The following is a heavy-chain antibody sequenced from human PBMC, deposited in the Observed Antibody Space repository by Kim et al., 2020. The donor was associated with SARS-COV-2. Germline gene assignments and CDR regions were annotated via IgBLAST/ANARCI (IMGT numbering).Heavy chain of an antibody. D-gene: IGHD3-16*01. Sequence: GGTTDYAAPVKGRFTISRDDSKNTLYLQMNSLKTEDTAVYYCTTDGGSLHWGQGTLVTVSS. CDR3: TTDGGSLH. J-gene: IGHJ4*02. CDR2: GGTT. V-gene: IGHV3-15*01.